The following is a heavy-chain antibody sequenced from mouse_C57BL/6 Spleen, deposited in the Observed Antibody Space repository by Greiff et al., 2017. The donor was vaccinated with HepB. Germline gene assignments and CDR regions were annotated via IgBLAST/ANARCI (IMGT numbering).Heavy chain of an antibody. CDR2: ISSGSSTI. V-gene: IGHV5-17*01. Sequence: EVKLMESGGGLVKPGGSLKLSCAASGFTFSDYGMHWVRQAPEKGLEWVAYISSGSSTIYYADTVKGRFTISRDNAKNTLFLQMTSRRSEDTAMYYCSRNDGYYVWYFDVWGTGTTVTVSS. CDR3: SRNDGYYVWYFDV. D-gene: IGHD2-3*01. J-gene: IGHJ1*03. CDR1: GFTFSDYG.